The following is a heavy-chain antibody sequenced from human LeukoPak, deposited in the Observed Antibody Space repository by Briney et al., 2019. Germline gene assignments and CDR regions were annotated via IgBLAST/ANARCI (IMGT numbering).Heavy chain of an antibody. CDR1: GGTFSSYA. V-gene: IGHV1-69*13. D-gene: IGHD3-9*01. CDR2: IIPIFGTA. CDR3: ASSHDILTGYFDY. Sequence: GASVKVSCKASGGTFSSYATSWVRQAPGQGLEWMGGIIPIFGTANYAQKFQGRVTITADESTSTAYMELSSLRSEDTAVYYCASSHDILTGYFDYWGQGTLVTVSS. J-gene: IGHJ4*02.